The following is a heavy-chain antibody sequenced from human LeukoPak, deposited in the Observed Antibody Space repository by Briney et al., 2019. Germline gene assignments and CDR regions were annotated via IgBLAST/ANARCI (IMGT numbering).Heavy chain of an antibody. CDR2: ISSSSTSYI. CDR3: VRDSRYYDSSGYYRSFDL. J-gene: IGHJ4*02. D-gene: IGHD3-22*01. Sequence: GGSLRLSCAASGFKFSSYSMKWVRQAPGTGLQWVATISSSSTSYIYYADSVQGRFTISRDNAKNSLFLQMNSLRAEDMAVYYCVRDSRYYDSSGYYRSFDLWGQGTLVTVSS. V-gene: IGHV3-21*01. CDR1: GFKFSSYS.